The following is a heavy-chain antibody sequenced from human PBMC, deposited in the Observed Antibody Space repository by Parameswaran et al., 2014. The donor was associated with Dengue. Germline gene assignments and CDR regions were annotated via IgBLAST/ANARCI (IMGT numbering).Heavy chain of an antibody. CDR3: AKSRIVGVTAPSH. V-gene: IGHV3-53*01. D-gene: IGHD1-26*01. J-gene: IGHJ4*02. CDR2: IYNSGNT. Sequence: VRQMPGKGLEWVSVIYNSGNTYYADSVKGRFTVSRDNSKNTLFLQMNSLRADDTAVYYCAKSRIVGVTAPSHWGQGTLVTVSS.